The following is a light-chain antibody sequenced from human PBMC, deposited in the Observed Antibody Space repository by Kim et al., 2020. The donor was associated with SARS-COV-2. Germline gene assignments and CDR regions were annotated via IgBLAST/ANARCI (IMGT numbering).Light chain of an antibody. CDR2: EVG. CDR1: SSDVGGYKY. CDR3: SSYIRGSTNYV. V-gene: IGLV2-14*01. J-gene: IGLJ1*01. Sequence: QSNTLSCTRTSSDVGGYKYVSWYPQHPGKAPKLVIYEVGNRPSGVSIRFSGSKSGNTASLTISGLQAEDEADYYCSSYIRGSTNYVFGTGTKVTVL.